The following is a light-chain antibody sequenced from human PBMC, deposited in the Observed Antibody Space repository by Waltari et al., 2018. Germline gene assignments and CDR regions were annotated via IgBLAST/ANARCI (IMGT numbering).Light chain of an antibody. CDR3: VAWDDSLRGPV. CDR2: SND. V-gene: IGLV1-44*01. J-gene: IGLJ1*01. CDR1: ASNIGSKT. Sequence: QSILTQPPSVSGTPRQRVTIPCSGSASNIGSKTVTWYQHLPGTAPKIVISSNDQRPSGVPDRFSGSKSGTSASLAINGLQSEDEADYYCVAWDDSLRGPVFGTGTKVTVL.